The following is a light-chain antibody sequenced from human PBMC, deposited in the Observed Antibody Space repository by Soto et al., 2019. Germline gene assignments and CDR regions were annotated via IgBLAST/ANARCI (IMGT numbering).Light chain of an antibody. Sequence: DIVMTQSPDSLAVSLGERATINCKSSQSVLYSSNNKKYLAWYQQKPGQPPKLLIYWASTREFGVPDRFSGSGSGTDFTLTISSLQAEDVAVYYCQQYSSTPRTFGQGTKVEVK. V-gene: IGKV4-1*01. J-gene: IGKJ1*01. CDR2: WAS. CDR1: QSVLYSSNNKKY. CDR3: QQYSSTPRT.